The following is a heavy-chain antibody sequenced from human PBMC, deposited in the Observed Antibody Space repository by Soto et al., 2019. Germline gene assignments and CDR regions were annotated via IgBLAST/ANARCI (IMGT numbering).Heavy chain of an antibody. V-gene: IGHV5-51*01. J-gene: IGHJ4*02. Sequence: PGESLKISCKGSGYNFTRFWIGWVRQMPGKGLEWMGIIYPGDSDTRYSPSFRGQVIISVDKSISTAYLQWSSLKASDTAMYYCAIWDDYGGTSISFADYWGQGNLVTVSS. D-gene: IGHD4-17*01. CDR2: IYPGDSDT. CDR1: GYNFTRFW. CDR3: AIWDDYGGTSISFADY.